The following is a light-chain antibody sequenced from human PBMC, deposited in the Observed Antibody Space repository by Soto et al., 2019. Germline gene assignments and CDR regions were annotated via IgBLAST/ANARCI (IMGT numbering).Light chain of an antibody. J-gene: IGKJ5*01. V-gene: IGKV3-11*01. CDR1: PSVSSN. CDR3: QPPSTWPPSLP. Sequence: EIGMTQTSATVSVYPGERASLSCRASPSVSSNLAWYQQKPGQAPRLLIYDASNRATGIPARFSGSGSGTDFTLTISRLEPEDFAVYYCQPPSTWPPSLPSGHGTRLAIK. CDR2: DAS.